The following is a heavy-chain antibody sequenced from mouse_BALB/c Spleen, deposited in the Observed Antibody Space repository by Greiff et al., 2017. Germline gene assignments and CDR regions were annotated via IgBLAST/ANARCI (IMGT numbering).Heavy chain of an antibody. CDR2: INPSNGRT. CDR3: ARETLWLRGYFDV. D-gene: IGHD2-2*01. J-gene: IGHJ1*01. Sequence: QVQLQQPGAELVKPGASVKLSCKASGYTFTSYWMHWVKQRPGQGLEWIGEINPSNGRTNYNEKFKSKATLTVDKSSSTAYMQLSSLTSEDSAVYYCARETLWLRGYFDVWGAGTTVTVSS. V-gene: IGHV1S81*02. CDR1: GYTFTSYW.